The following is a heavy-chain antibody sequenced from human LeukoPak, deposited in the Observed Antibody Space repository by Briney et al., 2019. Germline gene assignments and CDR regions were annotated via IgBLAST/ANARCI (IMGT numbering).Heavy chain of an antibody. J-gene: IGHJ4*02. D-gene: IGHD3-9*01. CDR1: GYAFTSYD. CDR2: MNPNSGNT. V-gene: IGHV1-8*01. CDR3: ARGNLFDWLLNFDY. Sequence: GASVKVSCKASGYAFTSYDINWVRQATGQGLEWMGWMNPNSGNTGYAQKFQGRVTMTRNTSISTAYMELSSLRSEDTAVYYCARGNLFDWLLNFDYWGQGTLVTVSS.